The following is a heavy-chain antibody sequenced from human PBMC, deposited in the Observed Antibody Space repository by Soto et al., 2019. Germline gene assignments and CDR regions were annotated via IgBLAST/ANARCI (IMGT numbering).Heavy chain of an antibody. V-gene: IGHV4-59*01. CDR2: IYYSGSP. Sequence: SETLSLTCTVSGGSISSYYWSWIRQPPGKGLEWIGYIYYSGSPNYNPSLKSRVTISEDTSKNQFSLKLSSVTAADTAVYYCARGDLRGYRGYDPYYFDYWGQGSLVTVSS. CDR1: GGSISSYY. J-gene: IGHJ4*02. CDR3: ARGDLRGYRGYDPYYFDY. D-gene: IGHD5-12*01.